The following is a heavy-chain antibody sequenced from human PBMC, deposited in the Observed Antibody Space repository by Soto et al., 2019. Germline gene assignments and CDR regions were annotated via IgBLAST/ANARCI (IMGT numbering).Heavy chain of an antibody. CDR1: GFTFSSYA. V-gene: IGHV3-23*01. D-gene: IGHD6-19*01. CDR3: AKESRSSGWYRGRDFDY. Sequence: EVQLLESGGGLVQPGGSLRLSCAASGFTFSSYAMSWVRQAPGKGLEWVSAISGSGGSTYYADSVKGRFTISRDNSKNTLYLQMNSLRAEDTAVYYCAKESRSSGWYRGRDFDYWGQGPLVTVSS. CDR2: ISGSGGST. J-gene: IGHJ4*02.